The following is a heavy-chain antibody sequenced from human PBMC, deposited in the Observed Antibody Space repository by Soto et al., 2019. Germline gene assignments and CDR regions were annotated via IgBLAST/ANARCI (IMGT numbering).Heavy chain of an antibody. CDR2: ISGSGDST. J-gene: IGHJ4*02. Sequence: EVQLLESGGGLVQPGGSLRLSCAASGFSFSSYAMNWVRQAPGKGLEWVSVISGSGDSTYYADSVKGRFTISRVNSKNTLYLQMISLRAEDTAVYYCARRSSGWYFDYWRQGTLVIV. D-gene: IGHD6-19*01. CDR1: GFSFSSYA. V-gene: IGHV3-23*01. CDR3: ARRSSGWYFDY.